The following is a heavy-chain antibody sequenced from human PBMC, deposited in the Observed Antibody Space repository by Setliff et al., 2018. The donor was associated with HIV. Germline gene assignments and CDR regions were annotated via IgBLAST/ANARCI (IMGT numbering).Heavy chain of an antibody. CDR3: TRDGRHSSSWGYHYYYMDV. CDR2: IRSKPYGGTT. CDR1: GFTFGDYA. D-gene: IGHD6-13*01. Sequence: GESLKISCTASGFTFGDYAMSWVRQAPGKGLEWVGFIRSKPYGGTTEYAASVKGRFTISRDDSKSIAYLQMNSLKTEDTAVYYCTRDGRHSSSWGYHYYYMDVWGKGTTVTVSS. J-gene: IGHJ6*03. V-gene: IGHV3-49*04.